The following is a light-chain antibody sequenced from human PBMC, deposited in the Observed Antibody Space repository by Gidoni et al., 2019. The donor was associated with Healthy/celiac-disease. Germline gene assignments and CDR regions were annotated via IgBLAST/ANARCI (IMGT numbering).Light chain of an antibody. Sequence: DIQMTQSPSSLSASVGDRVTITCQASQDISNYLNWYQQKPGQAPKLLIYDASNLETGVPSRFSGSGSGTDFTFTISSLQPEDIATYYCQQYDNLPLTFGGGTKLEIK. V-gene: IGKV1-33*01. CDR1: QDISNY. J-gene: IGKJ4*01. CDR2: DAS. CDR3: QQYDNLPLT.